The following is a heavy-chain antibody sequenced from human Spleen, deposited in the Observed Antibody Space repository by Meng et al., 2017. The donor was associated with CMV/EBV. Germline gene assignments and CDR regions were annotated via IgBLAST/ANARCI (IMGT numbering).Heavy chain of an antibody. J-gene: IGHJ1*01. CDR3: SREAVPNISQPEYFQH. V-gene: IGHV3-30*02. CDR2: IRYDGSNK. Sequence: GESLKISCAASGFTFSSYGMHWVRQAPGKGLEWVAFIRYDGSNKYYADSVKGRFTISRDNSKNTLYLQMNSLRAEDTAVYYCSREAVPNISQPEYFQHWGQGTLVTVSS. D-gene: IGHD2/OR15-2a*01. CDR1: GFTFSSYG.